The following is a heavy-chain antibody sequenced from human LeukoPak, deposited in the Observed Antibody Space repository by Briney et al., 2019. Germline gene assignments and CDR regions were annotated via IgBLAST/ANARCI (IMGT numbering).Heavy chain of an antibody. CDR3: ARPSSSSYNWFDP. Sequence: SETLSLTCTVSGGSISSSSYYWGWIRQSPGTGLEWIGSVYYTGSTYYNPSLKSRVTISVDTSKNQFALKLSSVTAAETAVYYCARPSSSSYNWFDPWGQGTLVTVSS. V-gene: IGHV4-39*01. CDR1: GGSISSSSYY. D-gene: IGHD6-6*01. CDR2: VYYTGST. J-gene: IGHJ5*02.